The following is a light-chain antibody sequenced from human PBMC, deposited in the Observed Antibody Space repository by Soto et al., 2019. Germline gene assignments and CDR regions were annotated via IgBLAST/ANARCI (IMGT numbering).Light chain of an antibody. Sequence: EIVLTQSPGTLSLSPGERATLSCRASQSVSSSYLAWYQQKPGQAPRLLIYGASRRATGIPDRFSGSGSGTDFTLTISRLEPEDFAVYYCQQYGSSLYFGQGTRLEIK. V-gene: IGKV3-20*01. CDR2: GAS. CDR3: QQYGSSLY. CDR1: QSVSSSY. J-gene: IGKJ5*01.